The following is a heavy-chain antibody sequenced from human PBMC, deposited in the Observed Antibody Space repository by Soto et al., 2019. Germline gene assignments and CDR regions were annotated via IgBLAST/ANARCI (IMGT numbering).Heavy chain of an antibody. CDR2: ISSSSSYI. CDR1: GFTFSSYS. V-gene: IGHV3-21*01. Sequence: PGGSLRLSCAASGFTFSSYSMNWVRQAPGKGLEWVSSISSSSSYIYYADSVKGRFTISRDNAKNSLYLQMNSLRAEDTAVYYCARGLRYFDWLLDYWGQGTLVTVSS. CDR3: ARGLRYFDWLLDY. D-gene: IGHD3-9*01. J-gene: IGHJ4*02.